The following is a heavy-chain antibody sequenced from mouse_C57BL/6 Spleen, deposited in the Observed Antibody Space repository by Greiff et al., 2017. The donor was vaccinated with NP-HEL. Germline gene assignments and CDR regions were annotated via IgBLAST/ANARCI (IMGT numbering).Heavy chain of an antibody. CDR3: PTYGSSYRFAY. D-gene: IGHD1-1*01. Sequence: VQLQQSGAELVRPGASVTLSCKASGYTFTDYEMHWVKQTPVHGLEWIGAIDPETGGTAYNQKFKGKAILTADKSSSTAYMELRSLTSEDSAVYYCPTYGSSYRFAYWGQGTLVTVSA. J-gene: IGHJ3*01. CDR1: GYTFTDYE. V-gene: IGHV1-15*01. CDR2: IDPETGGT.